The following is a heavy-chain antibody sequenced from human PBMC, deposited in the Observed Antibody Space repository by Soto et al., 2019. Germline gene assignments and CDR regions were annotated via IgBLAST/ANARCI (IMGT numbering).Heavy chain of an antibody. D-gene: IGHD6-19*01. CDR2: IKHSGSS. CDR3: ARGGSSDWQVALDI. Sequence: QVQQQPWGAGLLKPSETLSLTCAVSAGSFSHYYWNWIRQSPGKGLEWIGKIKHSGSSNYNPSLRSRVSLAIDMSKNQFSLRLSSVTAADTAVYYCARGGSSDWQVALDIRGQGTMVTVSS. CDR1: AGSFSHYY. J-gene: IGHJ3*02. V-gene: IGHV4-34*01.